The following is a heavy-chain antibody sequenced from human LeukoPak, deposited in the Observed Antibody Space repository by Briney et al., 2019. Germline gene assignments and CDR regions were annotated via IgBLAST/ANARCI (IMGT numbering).Heavy chain of an antibody. J-gene: IGHJ6*02. D-gene: IGHD1-1*01. Sequence: GASVKVSCKASGYTFTSYGISWVRQAPGQGLEWMGRISAYNGNTTYAQKLQGRVTMTTDTSTSTAYMELRSLRSDDTAVYYCLLLEHYYGMDVWGQGTTVTVSS. V-gene: IGHV1-18*01. CDR3: LLLEHYYGMDV. CDR2: ISAYNGNT. CDR1: GYTFTSYG.